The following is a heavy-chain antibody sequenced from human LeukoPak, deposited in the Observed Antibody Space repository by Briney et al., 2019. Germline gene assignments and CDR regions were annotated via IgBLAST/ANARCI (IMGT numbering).Heavy chain of an antibody. J-gene: IGHJ6*02. V-gene: IGHV3-33*01. CDR2: IWYDGSNK. Sequence: GGSLRLSCAASGFTFSSYGMHWVRQAPGKGLEWAAVIWYDGSNKYYADSVKGRFTISRDNSKNTLYLQMNSLRAEDTAVYYCARDGVDTAMADYYYYGMDVWGQGTTVTVSS. CDR1: GFTFSSYG. CDR3: ARDGVDTAMADYYYYGMDV. D-gene: IGHD5-18*01.